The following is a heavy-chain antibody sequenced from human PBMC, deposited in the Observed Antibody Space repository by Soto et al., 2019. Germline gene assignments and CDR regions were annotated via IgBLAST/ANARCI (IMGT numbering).Heavy chain of an antibody. CDR2: IYSVGTA. J-gene: IGHJ4*02. D-gene: IGHD2-21*01. Sequence: EVRLVETGGGLIQPGGSLRLSCAVSGFSVSDNYMYWVRQAPGKGLEWVSLIYSVGTARYADSVRGRFTISRDKSKNTLYLQMTSLRGEDTAVYHCARKTDSGGDGGFWGQGTLVTVSS. V-gene: IGHV3-53*02. CDR1: GFSVSDNY. CDR3: ARKTDSGGDGGF.